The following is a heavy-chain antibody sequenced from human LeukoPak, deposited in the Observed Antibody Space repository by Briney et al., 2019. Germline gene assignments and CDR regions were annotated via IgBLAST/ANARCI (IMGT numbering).Heavy chain of an antibody. D-gene: IGHD2-21*02. CDR2: INDTGTT. V-gene: IGHV4-34*01. CDR3: AKSLYCGDDCF. CDR1: GGSFNYY. J-gene: IGHJ3*01. Sequence: SETLSLTCAVYGGSFNYYWSWIRQTPGKGLEWIGEINDTGTTKYNPSLKSRVSISVDTSQNQFSLKLSSVTAADTAIYYCAKSLYCGDDCFWGPGTMVTVSS.